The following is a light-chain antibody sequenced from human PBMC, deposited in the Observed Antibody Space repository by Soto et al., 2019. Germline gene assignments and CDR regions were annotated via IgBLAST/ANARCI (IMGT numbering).Light chain of an antibody. V-gene: IGLV2-14*03. Sequence: QSVLTQPASVSGSPGQSITISCTGTSNDVGGYNYVSWYQQHPDTAPKLIIYDIRYRPSGVSNRFSGSKSGNTASLTISGLQAEDEADYYCSAYTSSSTPYVFGSGTKVTVL. CDR1: SNDVGGYNY. CDR3: SAYTSSSTPYV. CDR2: DIR. J-gene: IGLJ1*01.